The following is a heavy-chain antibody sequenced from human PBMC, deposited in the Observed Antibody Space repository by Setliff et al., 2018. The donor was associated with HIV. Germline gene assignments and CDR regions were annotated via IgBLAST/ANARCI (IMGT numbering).Heavy chain of an antibody. D-gene: IGHD2-2*03. V-gene: IGHV1-3*01. J-gene: IGHJ4*02. CDR3: ARDPYGYCTTTTCYVPGY. Sequence: GASVKVSCKASGYTFSRYAMHWVRQAPGQRLEWMGWINAGNGNTKYSQKFQGRVTITADESTSTAYMELSSLRSEDTAIYYCARDPYGYCTTTTCYVPGYWGQGTLVTVSS. CDR2: INAGNGNT. CDR1: GYTFSRYA.